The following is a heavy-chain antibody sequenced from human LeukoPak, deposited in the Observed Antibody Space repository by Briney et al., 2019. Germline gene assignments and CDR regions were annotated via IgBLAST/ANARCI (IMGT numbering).Heavy chain of an antibody. CDR3: ARDSGWYANWFDP. CDR1: GLTFSSYS. CDR2: ISSSSSYI. V-gene: IGHV3-21*01. J-gene: IGHJ5*02. D-gene: IGHD6-19*01. Sequence: GGSLRLSCAASGLTFSSYSMNWVRQAPGKGLEWVSSISSSSSYIYYADSVKGRFTISRDNAKNSLYLQMNSLRAEDTAIYYCARDSGWYANWFDPWGQGTLVTVSS.